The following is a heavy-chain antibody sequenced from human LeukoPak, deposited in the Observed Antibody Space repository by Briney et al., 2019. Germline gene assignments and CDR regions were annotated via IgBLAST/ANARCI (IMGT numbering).Heavy chain of an antibody. D-gene: IGHD6-13*01. V-gene: IGHV4-59*01. Sequence: PSETLSLTCTVSGGSISSYYWNWLRQPPGKGLEWIGYIYYSGTTNYNPSLKSRVTISVDTSKKQFSLKLSSVTAADTAVYYCARGVYIAAAQYGYWGQGTLVTVSS. CDR3: ARGVYIAAAQYGY. CDR2: IYYSGTT. J-gene: IGHJ4*02. CDR1: GGSISSYY.